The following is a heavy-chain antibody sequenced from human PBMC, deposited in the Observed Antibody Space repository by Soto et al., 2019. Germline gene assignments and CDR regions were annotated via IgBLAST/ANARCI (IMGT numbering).Heavy chain of an antibody. D-gene: IGHD5-12*01. V-gene: IGHV1-18*01. J-gene: IGHJ4*02. Sequence: ASVKLSCKASGYTSNSYCSSWVRQAPGQGLEWMGWISAYNGNTNYAQKLQGRVTMTTDTSTSTAYMELRSVRSDDTAVYYCARDLALYSGYDTGPGYWGQGTLVTVSS. CDR1: GYTSNSYC. CDR3: ARDLALYSGYDTGPGY. CDR2: ISAYNGNT.